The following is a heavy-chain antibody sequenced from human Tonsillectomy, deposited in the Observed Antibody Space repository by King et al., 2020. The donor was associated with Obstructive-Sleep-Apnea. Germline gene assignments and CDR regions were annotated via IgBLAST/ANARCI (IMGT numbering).Heavy chain of an antibody. CDR1: GLTFGTKS. D-gene: IGHD4-17*01. J-gene: IGHJ2*01. CDR3: ARLVDDYGDYVNWYLDI. V-gene: IGHV3-48*01. CDR2: INADSSTI. Sequence: VQLVESGGGLVQPGGSLRVSCAASGLTFGTKSMTWVRQAPGKGLEWVSYINADSSTIYYADSLKGRFTISRENDKKSLYLQMKSLRAADTAVYYCARLVDDYGDYVNWYLDIWGRGTLVTVSS.